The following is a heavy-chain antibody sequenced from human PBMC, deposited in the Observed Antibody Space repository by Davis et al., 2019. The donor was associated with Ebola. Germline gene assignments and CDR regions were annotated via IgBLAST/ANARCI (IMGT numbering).Heavy chain of an antibody. J-gene: IGHJ4*02. CDR1: GYTFTNYG. D-gene: IGHD1-1*01. CDR3: ARAQFPTTSDH. V-gene: IGHV1-18*04. Sequence: AASVKVSCKASGYTFTNYGITWVRQAPGQGLEWMGWINPHNGNTNYAQNVQGRVIMTTDTATTTAYMEVGGLRSDDTAVYYCARAQFPTTSDHWGQGTLVIVSS. CDR2: INPHNGNT.